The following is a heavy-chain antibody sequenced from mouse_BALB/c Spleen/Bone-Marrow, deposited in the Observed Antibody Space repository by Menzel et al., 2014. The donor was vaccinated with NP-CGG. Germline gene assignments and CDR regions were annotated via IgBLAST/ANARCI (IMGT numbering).Heavy chain of an antibody. Sequence: VQLQQSGPELVKPGASVKISCKASGYAFSSSRMNWVKQRPGQGLEWIGRIYPGDGDTNYNGKFKGKATLTADKSSSTAYMQLSSLTSVDSAVYFCARHAYGNSYWYFDVWGAGTTVTVSS. CDR2: IYPGDGDT. V-gene: IGHV1-82*01. J-gene: IGHJ1*01. D-gene: IGHD2-1*01. CDR3: ARHAYGNSYWYFDV. CDR1: GYAFSSSR.